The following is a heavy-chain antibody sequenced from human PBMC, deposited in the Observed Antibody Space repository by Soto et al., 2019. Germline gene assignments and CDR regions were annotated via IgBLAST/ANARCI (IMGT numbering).Heavy chain of an antibody. J-gene: IGHJ4*02. V-gene: IGHV1-2*02. CDR2: VNPNSGGA. CDR3: ARANSGDDDEFDY. D-gene: IGHD5-12*01. Sequence: GASVKVSCKASGYSFTGFYIHWVRKAPGQGLEWMGWVNPNSGGAHYAQKFQGRVTMTRDTSVTSANMEVTRLRSDDTAIYYCARANSGDDDEFDYWGQGTPVTVSS. CDR1: GYSFTGFY.